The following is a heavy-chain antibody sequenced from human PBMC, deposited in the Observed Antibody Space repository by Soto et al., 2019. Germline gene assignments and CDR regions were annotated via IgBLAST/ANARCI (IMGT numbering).Heavy chain of an antibody. Sequence: PSETLSLTCTVSGGSISSGGYYWSWIRQHPGKGLEWIGSIYYSGSTYYNPSLESRVTISVDTSKNQFSLKLSSVTAADTAVYYCARMTTVTDEYYFDYWGQGTLVTVSS. CDR3: ARMTTVTDEYYFDY. CDR2: IYYSGST. CDR1: GGSISSGGYY. J-gene: IGHJ4*02. D-gene: IGHD4-17*01. V-gene: IGHV4-39*01.